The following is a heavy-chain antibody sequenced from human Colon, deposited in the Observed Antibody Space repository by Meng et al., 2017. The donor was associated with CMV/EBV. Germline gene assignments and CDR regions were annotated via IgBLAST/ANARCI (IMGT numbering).Heavy chain of an antibody. J-gene: IGHJ1*01. CDR1: GYTFTNYG. CDR2: ISAYTGDT. V-gene: IGHV1-18*01. Sequence: GRLVESGAEVKKPGASVKVSCKASGYTFTNYGISWVRQAPGQGLEWMGWISAYTGDTYYAQKFQGRVTMTTDTSTSKAYMELRRLRSDDTAVYYCVRESQSGSYIYLQHWGQGTLVTVSS. D-gene: IGHD1-26*01. CDR3: VRESQSGSYIYLQH.